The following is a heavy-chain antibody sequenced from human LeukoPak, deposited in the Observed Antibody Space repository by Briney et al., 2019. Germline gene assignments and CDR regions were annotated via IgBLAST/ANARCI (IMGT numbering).Heavy chain of an antibody. CDR1: GYTFTSYG. Sequence: ASVKVSCKASGYTFTSYGISWVRQAPGQGLEWMGWISAYNGNTNYAQKLQGRVTMTTDTSTSTAYMELRSLRSDDTAVYYCARAESTAMVTWEFDYWGQGTLVTVSS. CDR2: ISAYNGNT. J-gene: IGHJ4*02. V-gene: IGHV1-18*01. CDR3: ARAESTAMVTWEFDY. D-gene: IGHD5-18*01.